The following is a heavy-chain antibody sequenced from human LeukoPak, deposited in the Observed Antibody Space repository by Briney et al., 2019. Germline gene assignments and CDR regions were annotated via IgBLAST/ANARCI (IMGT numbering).Heavy chain of an antibody. CDR3: ARREGGGLYYDA. CDR1: GYTFTGYW. Sequence: GAAVKLSCKAFGYTFTGYWMHWVRQAPVQGPEWMGVISPSGGSTIYAQKFKGRVTLTRDMSTSTDYLELSSLRSEDTAVYYCARREGGGLYYDAWGQGTLVTVSS. CDR2: ISPSGGST. V-gene: IGHV1-46*01. J-gene: IGHJ5*02. D-gene: IGHD3-10*01.